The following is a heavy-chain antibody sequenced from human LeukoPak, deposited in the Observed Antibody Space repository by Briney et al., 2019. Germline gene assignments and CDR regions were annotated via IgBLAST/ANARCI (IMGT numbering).Heavy chain of an antibody. D-gene: IGHD1-1*01. CDR1: GYSISNNFS. Sequence: PSETLSLTCTVSGYSISNNFSWAWIRQSPGRGREWIVSINHGWSTYYNPSLKSRVTISVESSKYQSSLNLTSVTAAATAVHYCARHQTDPGYFAYWGQGTLVTVSS. CDR2: INHGWST. V-gene: IGHV4-38-2*02. J-gene: IGHJ4*02. CDR3: ARHQTDPGYFAY.